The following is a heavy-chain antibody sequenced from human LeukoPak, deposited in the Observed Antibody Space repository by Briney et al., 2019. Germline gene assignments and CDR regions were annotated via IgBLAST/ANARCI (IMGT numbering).Heavy chain of an antibody. J-gene: IGHJ4*02. Sequence: PSETLSLTCTVSGGSISSGSYYWSWIRQPAGKGLEWIGRIYPSGSTNYNPSLKSRVTMSVDTSNNQFSLKLSSVTAADMAVYYCASDRAHLAAHMVRGVIDYWGQGTLVTVSS. V-gene: IGHV4-61*02. CDR1: GGSISSGSYY. CDR3: ASDRAHLAAHMVRGVIDY. D-gene: IGHD3-10*01. CDR2: IYPSGST.